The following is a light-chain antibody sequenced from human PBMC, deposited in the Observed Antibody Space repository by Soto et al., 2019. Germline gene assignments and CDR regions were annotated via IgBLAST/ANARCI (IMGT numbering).Light chain of an antibody. J-gene: IGLJ2*01. V-gene: IGLV2-14*01. Sequence: QSVLTQPASVSGSPGQSITISCTGTSGDVGYDNFVSWYQQLPGKAPKLMIYEVSNRFSGVSNRFSGSKSGNTASLTISALQAEDEADYFCSSYTSSSTLVFGGGTKLTV. CDR1: SGDVGYDNF. CDR2: EVS. CDR3: SSYTSSSTLV.